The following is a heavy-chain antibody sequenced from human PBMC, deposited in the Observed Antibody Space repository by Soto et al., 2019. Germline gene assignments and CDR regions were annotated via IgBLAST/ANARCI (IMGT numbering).Heavy chain of an antibody. J-gene: IGHJ3*02. CDR1: GFTLSSYS. CDR3: GGDLKGDDAFDI. CDR2: IKQDGSEK. Sequence: GGTLRLSCAASGFTLSSYSMSWVRQAPGKGLEWVANIKQDGSEKYYVDSVKGRVTTSRDNAKNSLYLQMNSLRAEDTAVYYCGGDLKGDDAFDIWGQGKMVT. V-gene: IGHV3-7*01.